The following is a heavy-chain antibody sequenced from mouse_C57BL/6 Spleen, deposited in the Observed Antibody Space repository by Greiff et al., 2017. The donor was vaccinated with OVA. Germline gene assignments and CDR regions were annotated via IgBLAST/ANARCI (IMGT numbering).Heavy chain of an antibody. Sequence: QVQLKQPGAELVKPGASVKLSCKASGYTFTSYWMQWVKQRPGQGLEWIGEIDPSDSYTNYNQKFKGKATLTVDTSSSTAYMQLSSLTSEDSAVYYGARVVTPHYYAMDYWGQGTSVTVSS. CDR1: GYTFTSYW. CDR3: ARVVTPHYYAMDY. CDR2: IDPSDSYT. J-gene: IGHJ4*01. V-gene: IGHV1-50*01. D-gene: IGHD2-2*01.